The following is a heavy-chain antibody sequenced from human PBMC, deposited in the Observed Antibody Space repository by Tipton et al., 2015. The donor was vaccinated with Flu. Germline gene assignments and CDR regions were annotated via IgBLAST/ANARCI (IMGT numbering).Heavy chain of an antibody. CDR2: IKQDGSEK. CDR1: GFTFSSYW. Sequence: SLRLSCAASGFTFSSYWMSWVRQAPGKGLEWVANIKQDGSEKYYVDSVKGRFTISRDNAKNSLYLQMNSLRAEDTAVYYCARDATTVNTGSPSWFDPWGQGTLVTVSS. V-gene: IGHV3-7*01. J-gene: IGHJ5*02. CDR3: ARDATTVNTGSPSWFDP. D-gene: IGHD4-17*01.